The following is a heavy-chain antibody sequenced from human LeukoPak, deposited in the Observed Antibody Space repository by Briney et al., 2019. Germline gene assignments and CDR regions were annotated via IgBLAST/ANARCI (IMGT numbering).Heavy chain of an antibody. CDR2: IYYSGST. J-gene: IGHJ4*02. CDR1: GGSISRSSYY. Sequence: PSETLSLTCTVSGGSISRSSYYWGWIRQPPGKGLEWIATIYYSGSTYYNPSLKSRVTISADTSKNQFSLKLSSVTAADTAVYYCARVSRRDGYRWGFDYWGQGTLVTVSS. V-gene: IGHV4-39*01. CDR3: ARVSRRDGYRWGFDY. D-gene: IGHD5-24*01.